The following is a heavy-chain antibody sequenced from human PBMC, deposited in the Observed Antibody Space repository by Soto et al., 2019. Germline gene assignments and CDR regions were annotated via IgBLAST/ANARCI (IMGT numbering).Heavy chain of an antibody. CDR3: ARDLYPPERDYDSRAFDY. Sequence: EVQLVESGGGLVKPGGSLKLSCAASGFTFTIYSINWVRQAPGKGLEWVSSIASNGIYKYYADSVKGRFAISRDNAKNSLFLQMNSLRAEDTAVYYCARDLYPPERDYDSRAFDYWGQGTLVTVSS. D-gene: IGHD3-22*01. J-gene: IGHJ4*02. CDR1: GFTFTIYS. V-gene: IGHV3-21*01. CDR2: IASNGIYK.